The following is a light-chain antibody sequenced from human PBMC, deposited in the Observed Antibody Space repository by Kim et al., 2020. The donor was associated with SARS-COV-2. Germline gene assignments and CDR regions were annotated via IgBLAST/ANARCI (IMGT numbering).Light chain of an antibody. J-gene: IGLJ2*01. CDR1: SLRSDY. V-gene: IGLV3-19*01. CDR2: GKN. CDR3: NSRDSSGNHVV. Sequence: ALGHTVRITCQGTSLRSDYASWYQQKPGQAPVLVIYGKNNRPSGIPDRFSGSSSGNTASLTITGAQAEDEADYYCNSRDSSGNHVVFGGGTQLTVL.